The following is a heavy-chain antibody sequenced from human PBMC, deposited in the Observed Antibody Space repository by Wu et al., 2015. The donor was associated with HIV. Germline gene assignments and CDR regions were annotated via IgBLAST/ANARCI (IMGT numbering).Heavy chain of an antibody. CDR2: ITPLFGTA. V-gene: IGHV1-69*12. CDR3: ARDDVLGTSFDY. D-gene: IGHD3-16*01. J-gene: IGHJ4*02. Sequence: QVQLVQSGAEMKKPGSSVKVACKASGGTFKSFAISWVRQAPGQGLEWMGGITPLFGTANYAQKFQGRVTITADESTSTGYMELNNLNSDDTAVYYCARDDVLGTSFDYWGQGTLVTVSS. CDR1: GGTFKSFA.